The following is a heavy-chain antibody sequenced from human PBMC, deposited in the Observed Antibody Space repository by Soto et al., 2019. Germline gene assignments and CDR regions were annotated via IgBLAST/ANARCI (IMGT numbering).Heavy chain of an antibody. J-gene: IGHJ5*02. V-gene: IGHV3-30-3*01. CDR3: ARDLRWNSSHTPWFDP. CDR1: GFTFSSYA. D-gene: IGHD6-13*01. Sequence: QVQLVESGGGVVQPGRSLRLSCAASGFTFSSYAMHWVSQAPGKGLEWVAVISYDGSNKYYADSVKGRFTISRDNSKNTLYLQMNSLRAEDTAVYYCARDLRWNSSHTPWFDPWGQGTLVTVSS. CDR2: ISYDGSNK.